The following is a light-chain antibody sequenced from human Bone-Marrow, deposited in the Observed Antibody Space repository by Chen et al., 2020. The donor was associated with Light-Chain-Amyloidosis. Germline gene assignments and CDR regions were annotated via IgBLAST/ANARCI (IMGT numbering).Light chain of an antibody. V-gene: IGLV7-46*01. Sequence: QALVTQAPSLPVSPARPATLTRGSSTGHVTTSHFPYWFQQKPGQAPRTLIYDTINKQPWPPARFSASLLGGKAALTLSGALPEDEADYYCFLSYSGAWVFGGGTRLTVL. CDR1: TGHVTTSHF. CDR3: FLSYSGAWV. J-gene: IGLJ3*02. CDR2: DTI.